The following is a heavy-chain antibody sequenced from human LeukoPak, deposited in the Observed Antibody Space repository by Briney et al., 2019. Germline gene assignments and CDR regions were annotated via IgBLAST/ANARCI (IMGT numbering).Heavy chain of an antibody. D-gene: IGHD6-13*01. V-gene: IGHV4-39*06. CDR3: ARVCSNWPHYYFDS. CDR1: GGSISTSSYY. J-gene: IGHJ4*02. Sequence: SETLSLTCTVSGGSISTSSYYWGWIRQPPGKGLEWIGNIYYISGSTYYNPSLKSRVTISVDTSKNQFPLKLSSVTAADTAVYYCARVCSNWPHYYFDSWGQGTLVTVSS. CDR2: IYYISGST.